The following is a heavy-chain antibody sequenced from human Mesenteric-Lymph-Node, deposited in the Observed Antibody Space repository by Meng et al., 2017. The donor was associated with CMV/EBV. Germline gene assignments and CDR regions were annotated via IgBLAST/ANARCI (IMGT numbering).Heavy chain of an antibody. CDR2: INPNTGDT. J-gene: IGHJ4*02. V-gene: IGHV1-2*06. Sequence: FTGHYMHWVRQAPGQGLEWMGRINPNTGDTNYAQKFQGRVTVTRDTSINSVYMEPSGLTSDDTAVYYCARDRNPDYCSGASCYFYFDNWGQGALVTVSS. CDR3: ARDRNPDYCSGASCYFYFDN. CDR1: FTGHY. D-gene: IGHD2-15*01.